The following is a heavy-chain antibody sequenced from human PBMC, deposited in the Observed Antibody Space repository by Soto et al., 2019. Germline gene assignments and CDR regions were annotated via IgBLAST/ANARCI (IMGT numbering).Heavy chain of an antibody. J-gene: IGHJ4*02. CDR1: GGSISSSSYY. Sequence: QLQLQESGPGLVKPSETLSLTCTVSGGSISSSSYYWGWIRQPPGKGLEWIGSIYYSGSTYYNPSLKSRVTISVDTSKNQFSLKLSSVTAADTAVYYCARLDGDHDAYFDYWGQGTLVTVSS. CDR2: IYYSGST. V-gene: IGHV4-39*01. D-gene: IGHD4-17*01. CDR3: ARLDGDHDAYFDY.